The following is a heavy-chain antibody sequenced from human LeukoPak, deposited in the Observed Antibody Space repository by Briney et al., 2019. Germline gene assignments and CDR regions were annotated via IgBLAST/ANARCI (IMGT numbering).Heavy chain of an antibody. CDR3: AREGVVRGFIDY. J-gene: IGHJ4*02. Sequence: GGSLRLPCAASGFTFSSYAMHWVRQAPGKGLEWVAVISYDGSNKYYADSVKGRFTISRDNSKNTLYLQMNSLRAEDTAVYYCAREGVVRGFIDYWGQGTLVTVSS. CDR1: GFTFSSYA. CDR2: ISYDGSNK. V-gene: IGHV3-30*04. D-gene: IGHD3-10*01.